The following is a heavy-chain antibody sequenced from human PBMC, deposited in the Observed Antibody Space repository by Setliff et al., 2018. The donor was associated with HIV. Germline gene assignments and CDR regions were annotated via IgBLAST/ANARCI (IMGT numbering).Heavy chain of an antibody. Sequence: SETLSLTCTVSGDSISTGYYYWSWIRQPAGKGLEWIGRIYTSGSTNYNPSLKSRVTISVDTSKNEFSLKLSSVTAADTAVYYCARSSSHWSGWFDPWGQGTLVTV. CDR3: ARSSSHWSGWFDP. J-gene: IGHJ5*02. CDR1: GDSISTGYYY. CDR2: IYTSGST. D-gene: IGHD6-13*01. V-gene: IGHV4-61*02.